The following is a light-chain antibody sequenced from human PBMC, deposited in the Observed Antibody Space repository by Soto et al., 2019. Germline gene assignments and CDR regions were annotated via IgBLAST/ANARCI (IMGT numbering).Light chain of an antibody. J-gene: IGKJ1*01. Sequence: IQITQSPSTLSACVGDRVTITCRASQGISSYLAWYQQKPGKAPKLLIYAASTLQIGVPSRFSGSGSGTDFTLTISCLQSEDFATYYCQQYYSYPQTVGQGTQVDIK. CDR2: AAS. V-gene: IGKV1-8*01. CDR3: QQYYSYPQT. CDR1: QGISSY.